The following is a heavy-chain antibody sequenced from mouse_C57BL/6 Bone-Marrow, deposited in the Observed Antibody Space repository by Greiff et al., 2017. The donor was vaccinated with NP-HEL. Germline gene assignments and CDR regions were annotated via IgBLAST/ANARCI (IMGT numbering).Heavy chain of an antibody. CDR2: ISNGGGST. CDR1: GFTFSDYY. V-gene: IGHV5-12*01. Sequence: DVKLQESGGGLVQPGGSLKLSCAASGFTFSDYYMYWVRQTPEKRLEWVAYISNGGGSTYYPDTVKGRFTISRDNAKNTLYLQMSRLKSEDTAMYYCASRNFYAMDYWGQGTSVTVSS. J-gene: IGHJ4*01. CDR3: ASRNFYAMDY.